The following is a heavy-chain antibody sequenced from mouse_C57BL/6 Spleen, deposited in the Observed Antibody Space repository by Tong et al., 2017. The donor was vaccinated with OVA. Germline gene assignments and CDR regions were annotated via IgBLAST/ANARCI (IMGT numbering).Heavy chain of an antibody. D-gene: IGHD4-1*01. CDR2: ISSGGSYT. CDR3: ARRLTGDGYYFDY. CDR1: GFTFSSYG. J-gene: IGHJ2*01. Sequence: EVQLVESGGGLVKPGGSLKLSCAASGFTFSSYGMSWVRQTPDKRLEWVATISSGGSYTYYPDSVKGRFTISRDNAKNTLYLQMSRLKSEDTAMYYCARRLTGDGYYFDYWGQGTTLTVSS. V-gene: IGHV5-6*01.